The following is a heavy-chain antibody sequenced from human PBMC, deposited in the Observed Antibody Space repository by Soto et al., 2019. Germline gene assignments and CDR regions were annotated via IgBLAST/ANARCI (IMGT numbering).Heavy chain of an antibody. D-gene: IGHD5-18*01. V-gene: IGHV3-23*01. J-gene: IGHJ4*02. Sequence: GGSLRLSCAASGFTFSTSVMSWVRQTPGKGLEWVSAISGTGGSTYYADSVKGRFTISRDNSKSTLYLQMNSLRAEDTAVYYCAKARYEYTYGSFDYWGQGTLVTVSS. CDR2: ISGTGGST. CDR1: GFTFSTSV. CDR3: AKARYEYTYGSFDY.